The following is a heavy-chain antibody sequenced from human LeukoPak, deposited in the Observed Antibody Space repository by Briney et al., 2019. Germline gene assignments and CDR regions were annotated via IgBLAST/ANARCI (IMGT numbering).Heavy chain of an antibody. CDR2: LSANGGKT. J-gene: IGHJ4*02. CDR1: GFIFGSYA. D-gene: IGHD4-17*01. Sequence: GGSLRLSCAASGFIFGSYAMNWVRQAPGKGLEWVSILSANGGKTFYADSVKGRFTISRNNSKNTLYLQMNSLRAEDTAVYYCARAHYGDYGVGYWGQGTLVTVSS. CDR3: ARAHYGDYGVGY. V-gene: IGHV3-23*01.